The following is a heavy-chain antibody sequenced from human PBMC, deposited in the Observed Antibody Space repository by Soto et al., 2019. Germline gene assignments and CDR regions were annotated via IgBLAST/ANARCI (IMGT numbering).Heavy chain of an antibody. Sequence: VQLVQSGAEVKKPGASVKVSCKASGYTFNNYGITWVRQAPGQGLERLGWISAYNGNTNYAQNLHVRMTLTTDTSTATAYMELRSLRSDDTAVYYCAREVQYDSGGYHELQNWGQGTLVTVSS. V-gene: IGHV1-18*01. D-gene: IGHD3-22*01. CDR2: ISAYNGNT. CDR1: GYTFNNYG. J-gene: IGHJ1*01. CDR3: AREVQYDSGGYHELQN.